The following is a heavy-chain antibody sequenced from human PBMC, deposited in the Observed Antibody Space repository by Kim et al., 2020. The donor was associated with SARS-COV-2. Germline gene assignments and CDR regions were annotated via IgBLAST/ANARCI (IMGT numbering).Heavy chain of an antibody. V-gene: IGHV4-59*13. Sequence: SETLSLTCTVSGGSISSYYWSWIRQPPGKGLEWIGYIYYSGSTNYNPSLKSRVTISVDTSKNQFSLKLSSVTAADMAVYYCARAGESGWFRVISGMDVWGQGTTVTVSS. CDR1: GGSISSYY. D-gene: IGHD3-10*01. CDR3: ARAGESGWFRVISGMDV. J-gene: IGHJ6*02. CDR2: IYYSGST.